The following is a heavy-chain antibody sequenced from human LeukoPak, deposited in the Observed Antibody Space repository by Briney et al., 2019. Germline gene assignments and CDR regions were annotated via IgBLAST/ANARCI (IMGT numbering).Heavy chain of an antibody. J-gene: IGHJ4*02. D-gene: IGHD6-19*01. Sequence: ASVKVSCKASGYTFTSYGISWVRQAPGQGLEWMGWISAYNGNINYAQKLQGRVTMTTDTSTSTAYMELRSLRSDDTAVYYCATFQQSYSSGWYPLGYWGQGTLVTVSS. V-gene: IGHV1-18*01. CDR1: GYTFTSYG. CDR3: ATFQQSYSSGWYPLGY. CDR2: ISAYNGNI.